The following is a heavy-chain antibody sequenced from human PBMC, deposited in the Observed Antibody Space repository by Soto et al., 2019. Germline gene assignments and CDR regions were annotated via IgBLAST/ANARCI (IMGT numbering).Heavy chain of an antibody. CDR1: GGSLNNFY. V-gene: IGHV4-4*07. D-gene: IGHD6-19*01. CDR3: ARSSHKESWFDP. Sequence: PSETLSLTCIVPGGSLNNFYWNWIRQTAGKGLEWIGRIHASGNTNYNPSLKSRATLSVDTSKNQFSLKVRSVTAADTAVYYCARSSHKESWFDPWGQGTLVTVSS. CDR2: IHASGNT. J-gene: IGHJ5*02.